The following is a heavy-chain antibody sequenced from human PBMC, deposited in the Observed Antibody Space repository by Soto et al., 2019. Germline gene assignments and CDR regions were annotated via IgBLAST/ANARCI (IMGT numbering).Heavy chain of an antibody. CDR1: GFTFSAYA. Sequence: EVQLLESGGGLVQPGGSLRLSCAASGFTFSAYAMSWVRQAPGKGLEWVSSINVDDSTYHADSVKGRFTISRDNSKSTVFLELSSLRVEDTATFYCAKNYYFDHWGQGTQVTVSS. CDR3: AKNYYFDH. V-gene: IGHV3-23*01. J-gene: IGHJ4*02. CDR2: INVDDST.